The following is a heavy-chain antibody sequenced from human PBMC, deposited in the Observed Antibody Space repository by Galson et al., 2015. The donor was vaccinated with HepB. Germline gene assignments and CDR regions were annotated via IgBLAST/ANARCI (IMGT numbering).Heavy chain of an antibody. Sequence: SVKVSCKASGGTFSSCAISWVRQAPGQGLEWMGGIIPIFGTANYAQKFQGRVTITADESTSTAYMELSSLRSEDTAVYYCARGGAVALVFDFDYWGQGTLVTVSS. CDR2: IIPIFGTA. J-gene: IGHJ4*02. D-gene: IGHD6-19*01. CDR1: GGTFSSCA. CDR3: ARGGAVALVFDFDY. V-gene: IGHV1-69*13.